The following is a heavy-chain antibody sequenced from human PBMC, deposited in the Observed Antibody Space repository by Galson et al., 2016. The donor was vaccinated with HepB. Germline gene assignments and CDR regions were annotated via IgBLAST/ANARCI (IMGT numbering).Heavy chain of an antibody. J-gene: IGHJ5*02. CDR3: ASESGVTTGWFDP. D-gene: IGHD4-17*01. CDR1: GYTFTSYG. CDR2: ISAYNGNT. V-gene: IGHV1-18*01. Sequence: SVKVSCKASGYTFTSYGISWVRQAPGQGLEWMGWISAYNGNTNYAQKLQGRVTMTTDTSTSTAHMGLRSLRSDDTAVYYCASESGVTTGWFDPWGQGTLGTVSS.